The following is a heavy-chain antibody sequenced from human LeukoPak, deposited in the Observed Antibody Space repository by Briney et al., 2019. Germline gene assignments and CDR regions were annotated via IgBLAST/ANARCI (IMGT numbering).Heavy chain of an antibody. Sequence: GGSLRLSCAASGFTFRSYSMNWVRQAPGKGLEWVSYISSSSRTIYYADSVKGRFTISRDNVKNSLYLQMNSLRVEDTAVYYCARVGAGYSSDWYPRDAFDIWGQGTMVTVSS. CDR2: ISSSSRTI. CDR1: GFTFRSYS. J-gene: IGHJ3*02. V-gene: IGHV3-48*01. CDR3: ARVGAGYSSDWYPRDAFDI. D-gene: IGHD6-19*01.